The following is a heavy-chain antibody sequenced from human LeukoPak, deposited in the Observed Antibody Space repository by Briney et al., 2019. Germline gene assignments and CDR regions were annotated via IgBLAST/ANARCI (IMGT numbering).Heavy chain of an antibody. Sequence: ASVKVSCKASGYTFTGYGISWVRQAPGQGLEWMGWISAYNGNTNYAQKLQGRVTMTTDTSTSTAYMELRSLRSDDTAVYYCARASFPDNWFDPWGQGTLVTVSS. CDR2: ISAYNGNT. J-gene: IGHJ5*02. CDR3: ARASFPDNWFDP. D-gene: IGHD1-26*01. CDR1: GYTFTGYG. V-gene: IGHV1-18*01.